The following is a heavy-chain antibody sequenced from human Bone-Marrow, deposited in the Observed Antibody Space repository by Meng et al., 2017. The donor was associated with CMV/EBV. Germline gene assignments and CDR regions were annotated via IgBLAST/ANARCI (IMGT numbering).Heavy chain of an antibody. J-gene: IGHJ4*02. CDR1: GGSISSSNYY. D-gene: IGHD2-2*01. CDR3: ARAYCSSTSCSDY. Sequence: SETLSLTCTVSGGSISSSNYYWGWIRQPPGKGLEWIASVFSSGSTYYEPSLNSRVTISVDTSRNQFSLKLRPVTAADTAVYYCARAYCSSTSCSDYWGQGTLVTVSS. CDR2: VFSSGST. V-gene: IGHV4-39*07.